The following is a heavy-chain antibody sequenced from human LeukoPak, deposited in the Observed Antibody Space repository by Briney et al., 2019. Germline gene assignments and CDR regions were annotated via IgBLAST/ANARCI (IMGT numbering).Heavy chain of an antibody. Sequence: SETLSLTCAVSGGSISSSNWWSWVRQPPGKGLEWIGEIYHSGSTNYNPSLKSRVTISVDKSKNQFSLKLSSVTAADTAVYYCARDTSYYDSSGYPKWGQGTLVTVSS. V-gene: IGHV4-4*02. CDR1: GGSISSSNW. CDR2: IYHSGST. J-gene: IGHJ4*02. D-gene: IGHD3-22*01. CDR3: ARDTSYYDSSGYPK.